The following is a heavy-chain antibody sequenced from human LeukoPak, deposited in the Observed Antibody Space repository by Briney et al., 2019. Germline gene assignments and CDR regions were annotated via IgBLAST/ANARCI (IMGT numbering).Heavy chain of an antibody. CDR3: ARYVEGALSYFDC. J-gene: IGHJ4*02. CDR1: GFTFHNYA. Sequence: PGGSLRLSCTASGFTFHNYAMGWVRQAPGKGLEWVSAISGGADSTFYADSVKGRFTISRDNSKNTLFLQLNNLRAEDTAIYYCARYVEGALSYFDCWGQGTLVSVSS. V-gene: IGHV3-23*01. D-gene: IGHD1-26*01. CDR2: ISGGADST.